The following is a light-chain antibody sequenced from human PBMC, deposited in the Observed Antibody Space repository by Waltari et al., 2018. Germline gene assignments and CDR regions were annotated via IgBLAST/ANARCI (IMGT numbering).Light chain of an antibody. Sequence: QSALTQPPSASGSPGQSVTISCTGTSSDVGRFAYVSWYQQPPGQPPNLLIYNVRQRPSGVPDRFSGSKSGNTASLAVSGLQADDEADYYCSSYTGSGIVFGGGTKLTVL. CDR2: NVR. V-gene: IGLV2-8*01. J-gene: IGLJ2*01. CDR3: SSYTGSGIV. CDR1: SSDVGRFAY.